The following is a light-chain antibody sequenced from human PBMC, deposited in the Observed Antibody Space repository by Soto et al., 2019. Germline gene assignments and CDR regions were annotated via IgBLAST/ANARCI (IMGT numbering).Light chain of an antibody. CDR3: SSYAGSDNFV. J-gene: IGLJ1*01. CDR1: SSDVGGYHY. V-gene: IGLV2-8*01. Sequence: QSALTQPPSASGCPGQSVTIACTGTSSDVGGYHYVSWYQQHPGKAPKLIIYEVSERPSGVPDLFSGSKSDNTASLTVSGLQAEDEADYYCSSYAGSDNFVFGTGTKVTVL. CDR2: EVS.